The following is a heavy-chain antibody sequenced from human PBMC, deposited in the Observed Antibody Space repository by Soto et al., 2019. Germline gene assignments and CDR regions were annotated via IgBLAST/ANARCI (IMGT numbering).Heavy chain of an antibody. J-gene: IGHJ5*02. CDR3: ASERYSYGPSNWFDP. CDR1: GGSISSGGYS. Sequence: PSETLSLTCAVSGGSISSGGYSWSWIRQPPGKGLEWIGYIYHSGSTYYNPSLKSRVTISVDRSKNQFSLKLSSVTAADTAVYYCASERYSYGPSNWFDPWGQGTLVTVSS. V-gene: IGHV4-30-2*01. CDR2: IYHSGST. D-gene: IGHD5-18*01.